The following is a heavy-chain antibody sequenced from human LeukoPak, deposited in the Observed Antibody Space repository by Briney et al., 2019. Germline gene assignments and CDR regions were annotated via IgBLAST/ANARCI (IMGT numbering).Heavy chain of an antibody. V-gene: IGHV4-34*01. D-gene: IGHD2-15*01. Sequence: SETLSLTCAGYGGSFSGYYWIWIRQPPGKGLEWIGEINHSGSTNYNPSLKSRVTISVDTSKNQFSLKLSSVTAADTAVYYCARILGYCSGGSCYRSDDAFDIWGQGTMITVSS. CDR3: ARILGYCSGGSCYRSDDAFDI. CDR1: GGSFSGYY. CDR2: INHSGST. J-gene: IGHJ3*02.